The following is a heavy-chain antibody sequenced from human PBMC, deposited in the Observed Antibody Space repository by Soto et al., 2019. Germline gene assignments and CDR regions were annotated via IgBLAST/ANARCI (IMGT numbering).Heavy chain of an antibody. CDR2: MYYSGSA. D-gene: IGHD1-1*01. Sequence: QVQLQESGPGLVKPSQTLSLTCTVSGGSISSGGYYWSWIRQHPGKGLEWIGYMYYSGSAYYNPSLQSRVTISVDTSKNQSSLKLSSVTAADPAVYYCATQTGFTNWFDPWGQGTLVTVSS. CDR1: GGSISSGGYY. V-gene: IGHV4-31*03. J-gene: IGHJ5*02. CDR3: ATQTGFTNWFDP.